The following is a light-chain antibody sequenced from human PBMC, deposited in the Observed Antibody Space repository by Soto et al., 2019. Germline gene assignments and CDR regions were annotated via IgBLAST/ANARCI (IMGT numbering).Light chain of an antibody. CDR1: NSNIGTNT. J-gene: IGLJ2*01. CDR3: AAWDDSLNALV. V-gene: IGLV1-44*01. CDR2: TNS. Sequence: QSVLTQPPSASGTPGQGVTISCSGSNSNIGTNTVSWYEQLPGTAPKVLIHTNSQRPSGVPDRFSGSKSGTSASLAISGPQSEDEAHYYCAAWDDSLNALVFGGGTKLTVL.